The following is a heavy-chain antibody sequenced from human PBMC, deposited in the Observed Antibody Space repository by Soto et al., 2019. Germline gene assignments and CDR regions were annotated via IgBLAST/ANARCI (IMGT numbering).Heavy chain of an antibody. D-gene: IGHD6-13*01. CDR2: IYYSGST. CDR1: GGSISSYY. Sequence: QVQLQESGPGLVKPSETLSLTCTVSGGSISSYYWSWIRQPPGKGLEWIGYIYYSGSTNYNPSLKSRVTISVDTSKNQFSLKLSSVTAADTAVYYCASYSSSWAFFDYWGQGTLVTVSS. V-gene: IGHV4-59*01. J-gene: IGHJ4*02. CDR3: ASYSSSWAFFDY.